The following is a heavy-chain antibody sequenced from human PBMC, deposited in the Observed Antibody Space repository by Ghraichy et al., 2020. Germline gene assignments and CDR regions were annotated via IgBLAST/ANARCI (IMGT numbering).Heavy chain of an antibody. CDR2: IYYSGST. CDR3: ARFYYYDSSGEIDY. J-gene: IGHJ4*01. D-gene: IGHD3-22*01. CDR1: GGSISSSSYY. Sequence: SETLSLTCTVSGGSISSSSYYWGWIRQPPGKGLEWIGSIYYSGSTYYNPSLKSRVTISVDTSKNQFSLKLSSVTAADTAVYYCARFYYYDSSGEIDYWGHVTLVTVCS. V-gene: IGHV4-39*01.